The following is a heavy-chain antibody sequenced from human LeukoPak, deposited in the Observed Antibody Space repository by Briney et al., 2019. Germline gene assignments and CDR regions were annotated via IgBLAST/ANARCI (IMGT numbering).Heavy chain of an antibody. V-gene: IGHV4-31*03. CDR3: AKIDYDVVTGTGYYFDT. CDR1: IDSLSTGTHY. CDR2: VYYSGGT. Sequence: PSETLSLTCTVSIDSLSTGTHYWNWIRQHPVKGLEWMGYVYYSGGTSYNPSLQSRITISVGPSKNQFSLKLKSVTAADTAIYYCAKIDYDVVTGTGYYFDTWGQGMLVAVSS. J-gene: IGHJ4*02. D-gene: IGHD3-9*01.